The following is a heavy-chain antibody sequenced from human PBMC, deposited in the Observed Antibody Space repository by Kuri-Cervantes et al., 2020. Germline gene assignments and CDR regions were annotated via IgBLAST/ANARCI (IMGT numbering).Heavy chain of an antibody. Sequence: SVKVSCKASGGTFSSYAISWVRQAPGQGLEWMGWISAYNGNTNYAQKFQGRVTITADESTSTAYMELSSLRSEDTAVYYCARVGTMVRGVIAGWFDPWGQGTLVTVSS. J-gene: IGHJ5*02. CDR1: GGTFSSYA. CDR3: ARVGTMVRGVIAGWFDP. D-gene: IGHD3-10*01. CDR2: ISAYNGNT. V-gene: IGHV1-69*01.